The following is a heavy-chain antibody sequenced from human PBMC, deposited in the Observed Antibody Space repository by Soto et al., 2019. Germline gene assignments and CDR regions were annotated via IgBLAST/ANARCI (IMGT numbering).Heavy chain of an antibody. CDR1: ECTFRSYW. V-gene: IGHV3-74*01. J-gene: IGHJ3*01. CDR2: ISGDGSST. Sequence: EVQLVDSGGGLVQPGGSLRLSCAASECTFRSYWIHLVRQSPGKGLVWVSRISGDGSSTYYADSLKGRFTISRDNAKNTMNLQMDSLRTEDTAVYYCARSLPGTYGAFDLWGQGTMVTVSS. CDR3: ARSLPGTYGAFDL. D-gene: IGHD1-7*01.